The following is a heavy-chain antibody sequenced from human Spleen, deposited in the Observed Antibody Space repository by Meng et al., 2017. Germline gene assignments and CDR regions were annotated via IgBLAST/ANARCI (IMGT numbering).Heavy chain of an antibody. CDR2: ITENGGST. CDR3: TKDYMIGRADQFDY. Sequence: GESLKISCAASGFTFSSYTMNWVRQAPGQGLEWVSGITENGGSTYYADSVEGRFTISRDNSKNTLYLQMNSLRAEDTAVYYCTKDYMIGRADQFDYWGQGTLVTVSS. V-gene: IGHV3-23*01. J-gene: IGHJ4*02. CDR1: GFTFSSYT. D-gene: IGHD3-16*01.